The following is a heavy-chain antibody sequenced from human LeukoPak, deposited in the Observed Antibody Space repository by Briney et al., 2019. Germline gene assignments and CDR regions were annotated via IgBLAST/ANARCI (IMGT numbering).Heavy chain of an antibody. V-gene: IGHV3-7*01. J-gene: IGHJ5*02. Sequence: GGSLRLSCAASGFTFSRFWMSWVRQAPDKGLEWVANINEDGSETYYVDSVKGRFTISRDNPKNSAYLQMNSLRAEDTALYYCARREWLRHERTGYYAFDAWGQGTLVTVSS. CDR2: INEDGSET. D-gene: IGHD1-26*01. CDR1: GFTFSRFW. CDR3: ARREWLRHERTGYYAFDA.